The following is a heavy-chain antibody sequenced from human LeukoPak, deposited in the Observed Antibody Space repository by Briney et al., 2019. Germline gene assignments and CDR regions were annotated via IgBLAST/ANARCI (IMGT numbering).Heavy chain of an antibody. V-gene: IGHV1-2*02. CDR1: GYTFTNYG. CDR2: INPNSGGT. CDR3: ARDLVSFFRDRQKIRVWLNAFDI. D-gene: IGHD2/OR15-2a*01. J-gene: IGHJ3*02. Sequence: GASVKVSCKASGYTFTNYGVNWVRQAPGQGLEWMGWINPNSGGTNYAQKFQGRVTMTRDTSISTAYMELSRLRSDDTAVYYCARDLVSFFRDRQKIRVWLNAFDIWGQGTMVTVSS.